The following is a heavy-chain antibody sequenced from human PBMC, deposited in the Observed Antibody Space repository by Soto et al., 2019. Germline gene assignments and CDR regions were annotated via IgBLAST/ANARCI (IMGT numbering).Heavy chain of an antibody. Sequence: EVPLLESGGGLVQPGGSLRISCAASGFTFSSYVMNWVRQAPGKGLEWVSGIRGSGGDTLYADSVKGRFTISRDNSKNTLYLQMNSLRAEDTAVYYCARGPRAPPPHDYGMDVWGQGTTVTVSS. CDR2: IRGSGGDT. CDR1: GFTFSSYV. CDR3: ARGPRAPPPHDYGMDV. J-gene: IGHJ6*02. V-gene: IGHV3-23*01.